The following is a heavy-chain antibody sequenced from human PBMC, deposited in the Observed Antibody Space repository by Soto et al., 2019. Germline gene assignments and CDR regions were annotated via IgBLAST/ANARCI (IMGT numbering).Heavy chain of an antibody. D-gene: IGHD5-18*01. CDR3: AKDKAMGGYSYGKDYYYYYMDV. CDR2: ISWNSGSI. J-gene: IGHJ6*03. V-gene: IGHV3-9*01. Sequence: EVQLVESGGGLVQPGRSLRLSCAASGFTFDDYAMHWVRQAPGKGLEWVSGISWNSGSIGYADSVKGRFTISRDNAKNSLYLQMNSLRAEDTALYYCAKDKAMGGYSYGKDYYYYYMDVWGKGTTVTVSS. CDR1: GFTFDDYA.